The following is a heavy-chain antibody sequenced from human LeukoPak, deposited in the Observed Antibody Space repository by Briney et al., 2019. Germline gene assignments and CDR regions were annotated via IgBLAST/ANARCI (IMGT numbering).Heavy chain of an antibody. J-gene: IGHJ6*02. Sequence: GRSLRLSCAASGFTFSSFGMHWVRQAPGKGLEWVAVISYIGSNKYYAGSVKGRFTISRDNSKNTLYLQMNSLRAEDTAVYFCARGGGLDVWGQGATVTVSS. CDR3: ARGGGLDV. D-gene: IGHD3-16*01. V-gene: IGHV3-30*03. CDR2: ISYIGSNK. CDR1: GFTFSSFG.